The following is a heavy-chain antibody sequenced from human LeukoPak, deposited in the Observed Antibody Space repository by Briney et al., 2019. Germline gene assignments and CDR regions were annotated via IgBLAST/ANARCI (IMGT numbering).Heavy chain of an antibody. CDR1: GGSISSDY. CDR3: ARGSRRLADFHY. V-gene: IGHV4-39*01. CDR2: ISYSGST. Sequence: SDTLSLTCTVSGGSISSDYWGWIRQPPGKGLGWIGTISYSGSTSYNPSLQSRVTISVDTSKNQFSLERGSVTAADTAVYYCARGSRRLADFHYWGQGTLVTVSS. D-gene: IGHD1-26*01. J-gene: IGHJ4*02.